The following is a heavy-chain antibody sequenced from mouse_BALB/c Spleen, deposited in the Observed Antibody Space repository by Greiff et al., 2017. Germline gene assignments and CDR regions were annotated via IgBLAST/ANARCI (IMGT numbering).Heavy chain of an antibody. Sequence: EVKLMESGPGLVKPSQSLSLTCTVTGYSITSDYAWNWIRQFPGNKLEWMGYISYSGSTSYNPSLKSRISITRDTSKNQFFLQLNSVTTEDTAMYYCTRDRGGSYAMDYWGQGTSVTVSS. V-gene: IGHV3-2*02. J-gene: IGHJ4*01. CDR3: TRDRGGSYAMDY. D-gene: IGHD2-14*01. CDR2: ISYSGST. CDR1: GYSITSDYA.